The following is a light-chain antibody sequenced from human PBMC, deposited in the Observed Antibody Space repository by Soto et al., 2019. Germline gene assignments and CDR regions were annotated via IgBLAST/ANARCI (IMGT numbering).Light chain of an antibody. CDR3: QIYNIAPFT. CDR1: QGISNY. Sequence: DIQMTQSPSCLSASVGDRVTITCRASQGISNYLAWYQQKPGKVPKLLIYVASTLQSGVPSRFSGSGAGTDFNLTISSLQPEDVATYYCQIYNIAPFTFGQGTRLEIK. V-gene: IGKV1-27*01. CDR2: VAS. J-gene: IGKJ5*01.